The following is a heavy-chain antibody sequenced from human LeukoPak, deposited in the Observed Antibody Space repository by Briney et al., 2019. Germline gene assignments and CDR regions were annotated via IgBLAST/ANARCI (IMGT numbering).Heavy chain of an antibody. Sequence: ASVKVSCKASGYTFTTYSISWVRQAPGQGLEGMGWISAYNGNTNYAQKFQGRVTMTTDTSTNTAYMELRSLRSDDTAVYYCAREEGAPIAAANVWGLGTMVTVSS. CDR3: AREEGAPIAAANV. D-gene: IGHD6-13*01. J-gene: IGHJ3*01. V-gene: IGHV1-18*01. CDR1: GYTFTTYS. CDR2: ISAYNGNT.